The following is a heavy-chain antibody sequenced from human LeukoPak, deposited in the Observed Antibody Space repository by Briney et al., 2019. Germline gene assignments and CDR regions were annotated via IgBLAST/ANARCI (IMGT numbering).Heavy chain of an antibody. J-gene: IGHJ3*02. V-gene: IGHV3-20*04. CDR3: ARKWRDWTMIVVGAFDI. Sequence: PGGSLRLSCAASGFTLTSYCMSWVRQAPGKGLEWVSGINWNGGSTGYADSVKGRFTISRDNAKNSLYLQMNSLRAEDTALYYCARKWRDWTMIVVGAFDIWGQGTMVTVSS. CDR1: GFTLTSYC. D-gene: IGHD3-22*01. CDR2: INWNGGST.